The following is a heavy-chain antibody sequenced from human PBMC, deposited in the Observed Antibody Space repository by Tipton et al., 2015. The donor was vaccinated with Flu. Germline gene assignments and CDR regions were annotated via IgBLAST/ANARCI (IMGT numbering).Heavy chain of an antibody. CDR3: ARATDSSGTGFDY. CDR2: MYTSGST. CDR1: GVSISSYY. J-gene: IGHJ4*02. D-gene: IGHD3-22*01. V-gene: IGHV4-4*07. Sequence: GLVKPSETLSLTCTVSGVSISSYYWSWIRQPAGKGLEWIGRMYTSGSTNYNPSLKSRVTISVDTSKNQFSLKLTSVTAADTAVYYCARATDSSGTGFDYWGQGTLVTVSS.